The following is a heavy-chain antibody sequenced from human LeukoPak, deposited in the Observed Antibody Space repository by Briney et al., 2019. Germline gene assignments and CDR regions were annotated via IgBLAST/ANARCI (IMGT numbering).Heavy chain of an antibody. D-gene: IGHD6-6*01. CDR1: GGSISSGSYY. CDR2: IYTSGST. V-gene: IGHV4-61*02. J-gene: IGHJ5*02. Sequence: XCTVXGGSISSGSYYWSWIRQPAGKGREWIGRIYTSGSTNYNPSLKSRVTISVDTSKNQFSLKLSSVTAADTAVYYCARAGLAARRHNWFDPWGQGTLVTVSS. CDR3: ARAGLAARRHNWFDP.